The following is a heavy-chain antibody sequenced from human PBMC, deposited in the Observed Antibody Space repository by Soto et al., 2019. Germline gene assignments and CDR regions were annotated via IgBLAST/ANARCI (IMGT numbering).Heavy chain of an antibody. CDR2: IIPIFSTA. D-gene: IGHD2-2*02. V-gene: IGHV1-69*01. J-gene: IGHJ6*02. CDR1: GGTFSSYA. Sequence: QVQLVQSGAEVKKPGSSVKVSCKASGGTFSSYAISWVRQAPGQGLEWMGGIIPIFSTANYAQKFQGRVTITADESTSTAYMELSSLRSEDTAVYYCASGYCSSTSCYTQYYYYYGMDVWGQGTTVTVSS. CDR3: ASGYCSSTSCYTQYYYYYGMDV.